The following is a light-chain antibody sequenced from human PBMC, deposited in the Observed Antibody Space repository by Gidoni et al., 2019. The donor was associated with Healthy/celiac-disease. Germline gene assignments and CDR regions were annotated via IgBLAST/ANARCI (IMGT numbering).Light chain of an antibody. J-gene: IGKJ1*01. Sequence: EITVTQSPATLSLSPGERATLSGRASQSVSSYLDWYQQKPGQAPRLLIYAASTRATGIPSRFSGSGSGTDFTLTISSLAPEDFAVYYWQQRSNWPQFGQGTKVEIK. CDR3: QQRSNWPQ. CDR2: AAS. CDR1: QSVSSY. V-gene: IGKV3-11*01.